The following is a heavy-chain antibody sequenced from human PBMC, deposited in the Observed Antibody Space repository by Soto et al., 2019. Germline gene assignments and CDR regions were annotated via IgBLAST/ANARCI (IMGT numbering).Heavy chain of an antibody. CDR1: GFTFSSYW. D-gene: IGHD2-21*01. Sequence: GGSLRLSCAASGFTFSSYWMHWVRQAPGKGLVWVSRINSDGSSTSYADSVKGRFTISRVNAKNTLYLQMNSLRAEDTAVYYCARGPEVGIHYMDVWGKGTTVTVSS. CDR3: ARGPEVGIHYMDV. J-gene: IGHJ6*03. CDR2: INSDGSST. V-gene: IGHV3-74*01.